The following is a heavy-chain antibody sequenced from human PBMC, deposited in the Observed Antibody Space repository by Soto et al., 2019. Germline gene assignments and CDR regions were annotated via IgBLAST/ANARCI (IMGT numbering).Heavy chain of an antibody. J-gene: IGHJ4*02. V-gene: IGHV3-23*01. CDR1: GFTFSIYA. D-gene: IGHD1-26*01. CDR3: AKVGWTAAAAAWEFDH. CDR2: FRGSDATT. Sequence: GGSLRLSCAASGFTFSIYAMSWIRQAPGKGFEWVSGFRGSDATTYYADSVKGRFTISRDTSKDTLYLQMNSLRVEDTAIYYCAKVGWTAAAAAWEFDHWGQGTLVTVSS.